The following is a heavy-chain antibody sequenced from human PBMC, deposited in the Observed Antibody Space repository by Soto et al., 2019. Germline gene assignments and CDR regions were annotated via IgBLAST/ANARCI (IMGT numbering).Heavy chain of an antibody. D-gene: IGHD3-10*01. V-gene: IGHV4-59*01. Sequence: QVQLQESGPGLVKPSETLSLTCTVSGGSISSYYWSWIRQPPGKGLESIGYIYYSGSTNYNPSLKSRVTISVDTSKNQFSLKLSSVTAADTAVYYCARDGADDAFDIWGQGTMVTVSS. CDR3: ARDGADDAFDI. CDR1: GGSISSYY. J-gene: IGHJ3*02. CDR2: IYYSGST.